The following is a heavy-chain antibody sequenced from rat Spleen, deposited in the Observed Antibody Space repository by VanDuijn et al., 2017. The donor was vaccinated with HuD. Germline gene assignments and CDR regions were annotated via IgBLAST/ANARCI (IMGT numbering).Heavy chain of an antibody. V-gene: IGHV5-22*01. CDR3: ARHPTLITMMGVTLRRYFDY. J-gene: IGHJ2*01. CDR2: ISYDGGNT. CDR1: GFTFSDYY. Sequence: EVQLEESGGGLVQPGRSLKLSCAASGFTFSDYYMAWVRQAPTKGLEWVASISYDGGNTYYRDSVKGRFTISRDNAKSTLYLQMNSLRSEDTATYYCARHPTLITMMGVTLRRYFDYWGQGVMVTVSS. D-gene: IGHD1-12*02.